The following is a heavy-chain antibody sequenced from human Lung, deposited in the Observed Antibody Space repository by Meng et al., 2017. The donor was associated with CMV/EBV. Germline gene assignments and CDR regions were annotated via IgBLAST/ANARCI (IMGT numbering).Heavy chain of an antibody. Sequence: ASVXVSXXASGYTFTSYDINWVRQATGQGLEWMGWMNPNSGNTGYAQKFQGRVTMTRNTSISTAYMELSSLRSEDTAVYYCARGLNGGLRFLEWLLRPYYYGMDVWGQGTXVTVSS. CDR3: ARGLNGGLRFLEWLLRPYYYGMDV. V-gene: IGHV1-8*01. CDR2: MNPNSGNT. D-gene: IGHD3-3*01. CDR1: GYTFTSYD. J-gene: IGHJ6*02.